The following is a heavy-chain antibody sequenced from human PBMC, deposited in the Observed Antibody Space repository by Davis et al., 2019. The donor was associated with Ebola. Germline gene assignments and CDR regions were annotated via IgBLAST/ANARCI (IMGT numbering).Heavy chain of an antibody. V-gene: IGHV1-58*01. J-gene: IGHJ5*02. CDR1: GFTFTRSA. CDR2: IVVGNGNT. D-gene: IGHD7-27*01. CDR3: VAGGTGGADNWFDP. Sequence: SVKVSCKPSGFTFTRSAVQWVRQARGQLLESIGWIVVGNGNTNYAQKFRERVTITRDMSTSTAYMELSSLTSEDRAVYYCVAGGTGGADNWFDPWGQGTLVTVSS.